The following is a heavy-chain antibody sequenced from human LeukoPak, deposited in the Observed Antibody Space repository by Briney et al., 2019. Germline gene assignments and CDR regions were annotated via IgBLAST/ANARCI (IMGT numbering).Heavy chain of an antibody. CDR3: ARSYYYMDV. CDR2: IYHSVST. CDR1: GYSISSGYY. V-gene: IGHV4-38-2*02. J-gene: IGHJ6*03. Sequence: SETLSLTCTVSGYSISSGYYWGWIRQPPGKGLEWIGSIYHSVSTYYNPSLKSRVTISVDTSKNQFSLKLSSVTAADTAVYYCARSYYYMDVWGKGTTVTVSS.